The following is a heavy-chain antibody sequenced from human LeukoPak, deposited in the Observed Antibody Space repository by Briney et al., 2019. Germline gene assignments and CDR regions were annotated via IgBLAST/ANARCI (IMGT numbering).Heavy chain of an antibody. Sequence: GGSLRLSCAASGFTFSSYSMNWVRQAPGKGLEWVSYISSSSTIYYADSVKGRFTISRDNAKNSLYLQMNSLRAEDTAVYYCARGPLWEGYFDYWGQGTLVTVSS. D-gene: IGHD3-10*01. CDR2: ISSSSTI. V-gene: IGHV3-48*04. CDR1: GFTFSSYS. J-gene: IGHJ4*02. CDR3: ARGPLWEGYFDY.